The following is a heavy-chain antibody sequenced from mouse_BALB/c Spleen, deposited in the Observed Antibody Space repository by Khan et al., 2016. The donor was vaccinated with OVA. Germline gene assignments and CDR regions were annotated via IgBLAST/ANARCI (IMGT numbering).Heavy chain of an antibody. V-gene: IGHV3-2*02. Sequence: EVQLQESGPGLVKPSQSLSITCTVTGYSITSGYGRNWIRQLPGNKLEWMGYISYSGSTNYNPSLKSRTSITRDTSKNQFFLKLNSMTTEDTATYYWARTASIKYWGQGTTLTVSS. CDR2: ISYSGST. J-gene: IGHJ2*01. CDR3: ARTASIKY. D-gene: IGHD1-2*01. CDR1: GYSITSGYG.